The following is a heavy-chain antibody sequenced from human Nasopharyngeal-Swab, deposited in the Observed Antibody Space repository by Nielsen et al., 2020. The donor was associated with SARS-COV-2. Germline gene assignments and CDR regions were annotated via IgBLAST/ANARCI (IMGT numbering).Heavy chain of an antibody. Sequence: SETLSLTCTVSGGSISSGGYYWSWIRQHPGKGLEWIGYIYYSGSTYYNPSLKSRVTISVDTSNNQFSLKLSSVTAADTAVYYCARTYGSGSYSYYYGMDVWGQGTTVTVSS. CDR3: ARTYGSGSYSYYYGMDV. D-gene: IGHD3-10*01. CDR2: IYYSGST. J-gene: IGHJ6*02. CDR1: GGSISSGGYY. V-gene: IGHV4-31*03.